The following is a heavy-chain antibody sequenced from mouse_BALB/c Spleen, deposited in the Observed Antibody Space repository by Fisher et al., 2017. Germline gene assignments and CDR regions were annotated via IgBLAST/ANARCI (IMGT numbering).Heavy chain of an antibody. J-gene: IGHJ4*01. CDR3: ARPAWDYDAMDY. V-gene: IGHV1-26*01. Sequence: KFKGKATMTADTSSNTAYMELRSLTSEDSAVYYCARPAWDYDAMDYWGQGTSVTVSS.